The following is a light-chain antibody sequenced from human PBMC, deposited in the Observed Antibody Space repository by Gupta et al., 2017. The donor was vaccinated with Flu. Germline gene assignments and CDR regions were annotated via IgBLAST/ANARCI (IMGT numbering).Light chain of an antibody. CDR3: AAWDDSLNGHYV. V-gene: IGLV1-44*01. J-gene: IGLJ1*01. Sequence: QSVLAQPPSASGTPGQRVTITCSGSSSNIGSNAVNWYQQVPGTSPKLLIYGSNQRPSGVPDRFAGSKFGTSASLAIRGLQSEDEADYYCAAWDDSLNGHYVFGTGTKVTVL. CDR2: GSN. CDR1: SSNIGSNA.